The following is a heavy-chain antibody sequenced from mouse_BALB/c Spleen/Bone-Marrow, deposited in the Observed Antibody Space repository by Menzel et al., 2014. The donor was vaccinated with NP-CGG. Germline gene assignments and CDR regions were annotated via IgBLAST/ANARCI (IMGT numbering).Heavy chain of an antibody. Sequence: ESGPGLVKPSQSLSLTCSVTGYSITSGYYWNWIRQFPGNKLEWMGYISYDGSNNYNPSLKNRISITRDTSKNQFFLKLNSVTTEDTATYYCARDNLDYRGQGTTLTVSS. V-gene: IGHV3-6*02. CDR1: GYSITSGYY. CDR2: ISYDGSN. CDR3: ARDNLDY. J-gene: IGHJ2*01.